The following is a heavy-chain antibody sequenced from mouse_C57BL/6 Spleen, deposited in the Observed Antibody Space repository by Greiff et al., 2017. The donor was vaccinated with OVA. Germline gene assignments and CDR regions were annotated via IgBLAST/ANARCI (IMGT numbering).Heavy chain of an antibody. V-gene: IGHV1-64*01. D-gene: IGHD1-1*01. CDR1: GYTFTSYW. CDR3: ARDGSGGYMDY. Sequence: QVQLQQPGAELVKPGASVKLSCKASGYTFTSYWMHWVKQRPGQGLEWIGMIHPNSGSTNYNEKFKSKAKLTVDKSSSTAYMQLSSLTSEDSAVYYGARDGSGGYMDYWGQGTSVTVSS. J-gene: IGHJ4*01. CDR2: IHPNSGST.